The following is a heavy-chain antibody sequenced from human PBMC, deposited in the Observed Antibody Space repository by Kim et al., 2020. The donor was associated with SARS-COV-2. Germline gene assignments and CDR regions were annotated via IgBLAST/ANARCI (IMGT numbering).Heavy chain of an antibody. Sequence: GGSLRLSCVASGFTFSNFGMPWVRQAPGKGLEWVSGMTGGGSSRYYADSVKGRFTISRDNSKNSLFLEMNSLTSEDTAVYYCARDIIGSGCPYDSFHFWGQGTMVTVAS. CDR3: ARDIIGSGCPYDSFHF. CDR2: MTGGGSSR. V-gene: IGHV3-NL1*01. CDR1: GFTFSNFG. J-gene: IGHJ3*01. D-gene: IGHD3-10*01.